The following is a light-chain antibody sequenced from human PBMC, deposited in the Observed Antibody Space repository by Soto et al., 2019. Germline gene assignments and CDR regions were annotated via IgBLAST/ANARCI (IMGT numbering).Light chain of an antibody. J-gene: IGLJ2*01. Sequence: QSVLTQPASVSGAPGQRVTIPCTGSNSNIGSFYDVHWYQQLPGTVPKLLIYGDNNRPSGVPDRFSGSKSGTSASLAITGLQAEDEADYYCQSYDNSLSHVVFGGGTKLTVL. CDR2: GDN. CDR1: NSNIGSFYD. V-gene: IGLV1-40*01. CDR3: QSYDNSLSHVV.